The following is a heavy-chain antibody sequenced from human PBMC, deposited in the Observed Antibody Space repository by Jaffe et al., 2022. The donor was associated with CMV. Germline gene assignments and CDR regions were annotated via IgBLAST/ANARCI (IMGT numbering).Heavy chain of an antibody. CDR3: ARWNYDSSGYYLFFDH. CDR1: GGSISSSSYY. J-gene: IGHJ4*02. Sequence: QLQLQESGPGLVKPSETLSLTCTVSGGSISSSSYYWGWIRQPPGKGLEWIGSIYYSGSTSYIPSLKSRVTISVDTSKNQFSLKLSSVTAADTAVYYCARWNYDSSGYYLFFDHWGQGTLVTVSS. D-gene: IGHD3-22*01. CDR2: IYYSGST. V-gene: IGHV4-39*01.